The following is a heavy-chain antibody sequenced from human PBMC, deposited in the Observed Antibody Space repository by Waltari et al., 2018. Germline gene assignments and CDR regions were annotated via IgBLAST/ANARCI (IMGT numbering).Heavy chain of an antibody. CDR3: ARGGDSSNWYPGYFDY. CDR1: VFTFRHYW. D-gene: IGHD6-13*01. V-gene: IGHV3-74*01. J-gene: IGHJ4*02. Sequence: EVQLVESGGGLVQPGGSLRLSCAASVFTFRHYWMPWVRHAPGTGLVWFSRIKRDGRSTRSAASVKGRFTISRDNAKNTLYLQMNSLRAEDTAVYYCARGGDSSNWYPGYFDYWGQGTLVTVSS. CDR2: IKRDGRST.